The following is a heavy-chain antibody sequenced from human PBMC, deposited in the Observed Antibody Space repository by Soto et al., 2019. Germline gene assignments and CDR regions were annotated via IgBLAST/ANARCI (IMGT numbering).Heavy chain of an antibody. CDR3: ERLRPGYSNNWYFSKYFDY. CDR2: IYTNMNT. CDR1: GASISSYY. J-gene: IGHJ4*02. V-gene: IGHV4-4*07. Sequence: SETLSLTCTVSGASISSYYWSWIRQPAGKGLEWIGRIYTNMNTNYNPSLKSRVTMSVDTSKNQFSLRLSSVTAADTAVYYCERLRPGYSNNWYFSKYFDYWGQGNLVTVSP. D-gene: IGHD6-13*01.